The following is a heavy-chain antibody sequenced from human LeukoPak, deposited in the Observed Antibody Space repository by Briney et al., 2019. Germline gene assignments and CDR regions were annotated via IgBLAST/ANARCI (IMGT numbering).Heavy chain of an antibody. D-gene: IGHD2-21*02. Sequence: GGSLRLSCAASGFTFSDHYMDWVRQAPGKGLEWVGRSRSKANSYATDYAASVKGRFTISRDDSKNSLYMQMNSLKTEDTAVYYCARLPAYCGGDCYSDYFDSWGQGTLVTVSS. J-gene: IGHJ4*02. CDR1: GFTFSDHY. CDR2: SRSKANSYAT. CDR3: ARLPAYCGGDCYSDYFDS. V-gene: IGHV3-72*01.